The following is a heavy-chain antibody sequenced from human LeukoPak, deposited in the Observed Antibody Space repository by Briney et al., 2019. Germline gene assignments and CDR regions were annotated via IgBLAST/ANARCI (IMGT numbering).Heavy chain of an antibody. V-gene: IGHV4-4*02. CDR3: AKEIVGAPTPGAY. J-gene: IGHJ4*02. D-gene: IGHD1-26*01. CDR2: VHKSGST. CDR1: TDSITSNW. Sequence: SETLSLTCAVSTDSITSNWWSWVRQPPGKGLEWIGEVHKSGSTDYYPSLQSRVTISIDKSKNQIALELTSVTAADTAVYYCAKEIVGAPTPGAYWGQGILVTVSS.